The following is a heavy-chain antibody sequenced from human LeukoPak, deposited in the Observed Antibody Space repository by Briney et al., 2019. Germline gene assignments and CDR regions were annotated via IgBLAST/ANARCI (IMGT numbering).Heavy chain of an antibody. CDR1: GFTFSDYY. CDR3: ASYYDSSGYYIGDY. V-gene: IGHV3-11*01. J-gene: IGHJ4*02. CDR2: ISSSGSNI. D-gene: IGHD3-22*01. Sequence: GGSLRLSCAASGFTFSDYYMRWIRQAPGKGLEWVSYISSSGSNIYYADSVKGRFTISRDNAKNSLYLQMNSLRAEDTAVYYCASYYDSSGYYIGDYWGQGTLVTVSS.